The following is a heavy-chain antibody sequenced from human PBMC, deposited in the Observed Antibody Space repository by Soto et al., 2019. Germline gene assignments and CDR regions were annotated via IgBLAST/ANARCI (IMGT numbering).Heavy chain of an antibody. CDR1: GGSITGSDHY. J-gene: IGHJ4*02. CDR2: VFYTGST. V-gene: IGHV4-39*01. CDR3: ARASDY. Sequence: QLQLQESGPGLVKPSETLSLTCTVSGGSITGSDHYWGWIRQPPGKGLEWIGSVFYTGSTYYNPSLSGRLTMSVDTSKNQFSLRLTSVTAADTAVYYCARASDYWGQGTLVSVSS.